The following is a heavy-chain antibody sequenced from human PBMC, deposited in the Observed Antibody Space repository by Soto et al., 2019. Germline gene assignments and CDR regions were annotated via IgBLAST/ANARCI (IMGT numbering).Heavy chain of an antibody. CDR1: GFTFSSYS. D-gene: IGHD3-22*01. V-gene: IGHV3-21*01. J-gene: IGHJ6*02. Sequence: GGSLRLSCAASGFTFSSYSMNWVRQAPGKGLEWVSSISSSSSYIYYADSVKGRFTISRDNAKNSLYLQMNSLRAEDTAVYYCARILGYYYYYYCGMDVWGQGTTVTVSS. CDR3: ARILGYYYYYYCGMDV. CDR2: ISSSSSYI.